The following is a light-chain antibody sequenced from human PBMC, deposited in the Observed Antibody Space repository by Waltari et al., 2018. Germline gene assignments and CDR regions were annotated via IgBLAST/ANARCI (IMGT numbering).Light chain of an antibody. V-gene: IGKV3-20*01. CDR2: DAS. Sequence: EIVLTQSPGTLSLSPGERATLSCRASQSVGRYLVWYQQKPGQAPRLLIYDASTRATGIPDRFSGSGSGTDFSLTLSRLEPEDFAVYFCQNYVRLPATFGQGTKVEIK. J-gene: IGKJ1*01. CDR3: QNYVRLPAT. CDR1: QSVGRY.